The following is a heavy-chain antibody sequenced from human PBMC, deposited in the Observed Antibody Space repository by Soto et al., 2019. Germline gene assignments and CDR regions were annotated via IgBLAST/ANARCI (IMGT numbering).Heavy chain of an antibody. V-gene: IGHV4-61*01. J-gene: IGHJ4*02. CDR1: GGSVSSGNYY. CDR3: ARDPGYDSSGYFVDY. Sequence: LSLTCTVSGGSVSSGNYYWSWIRQPPGKGLEWIGYLYYSGRLNYNPSLRSRVTISPDTSKNQFSLKLSTVTAADTAVYYCARDPGYDSSGYFVDYWGQGIMVTVSS. CDR2: LYYSGRL. D-gene: IGHD3-22*01.